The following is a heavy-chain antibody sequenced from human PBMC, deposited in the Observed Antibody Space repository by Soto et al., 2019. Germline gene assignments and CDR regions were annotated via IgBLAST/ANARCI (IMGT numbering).Heavy chain of an antibody. Sequence: EVQVVESGGGLVQPGGSLRLSCAASGFTFSEHYIDWVRQAPGKGLEWVGRSGIRSNSYSTQYAASVDGRFSISRDDSKNSLALQMNSLKVDDTAVYFCVRLSMIYYPDPWGQGTLVTVSS. CDR3: VRLSMIYYPDP. V-gene: IGHV3-72*01. CDR2: SGIRSNSYST. CDR1: GFTFSEHY. J-gene: IGHJ5*02. D-gene: IGHD3-16*01.